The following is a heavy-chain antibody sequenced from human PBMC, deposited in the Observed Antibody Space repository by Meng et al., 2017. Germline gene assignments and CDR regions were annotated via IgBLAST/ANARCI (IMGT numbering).Heavy chain of an antibody. D-gene: IGHD3-16*02. V-gene: IGHV3-23*01. J-gene: IGHJ6*02. CDR1: GFTFSSYA. CDR3: AKDYLSFTAAYGMDV. CDR2: ISGSGGST. Sequence: GESLKISCAASGFTFSSYAMSWVRQAPGKGLEWVSAISGSGGSTYYADSVKGRFTISRDNSKNTLYLQMNSLRAEDTAVHYCAKDYLSFTAAYGMDVWGQGTTVTVSS.